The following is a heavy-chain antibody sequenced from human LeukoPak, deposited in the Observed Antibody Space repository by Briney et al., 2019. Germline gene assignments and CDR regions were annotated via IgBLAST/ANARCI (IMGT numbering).Heavy chain of an antibody. CDR2: ISAYNGNT. Sequence: ASVKVSCKASGYTFTSYGISWVRQAPGQGLEWMGWISAYNGNTNYAQKFQGRVTMTRDMSTSTVYMELSSLRSEDTAVYYCATPWCGGDCPPYYFYYYVDVWGTGTTVTVSS. CDR1: GYTFTSYG. D-gene: IGHD2-21*02. CDR3: ATPWCGGDCPPYYFYYYVDV. V-gene: IGHV1-18*01. J-gene: IGHJ6*03.